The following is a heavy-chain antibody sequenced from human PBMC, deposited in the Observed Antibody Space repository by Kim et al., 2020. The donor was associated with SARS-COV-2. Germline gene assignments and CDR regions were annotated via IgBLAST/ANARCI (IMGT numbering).Heavy chain of an antibody. J-gene: IGHJ4*02. V-gene: IGHV3-33*05. CDR2: ISYDGSNK. CDR3: ARGPHGVLLPDY. D-gene: IGHD2-15*01. Sequence: GGSLRLSCAASGFTFSSYGMHWVRQAPGKGLEWVAVISYDGSNKYYADSVKGRFTISRDNSKNTLYLQMNSLRAEDTAVYYCARGPHGVLLPDYWGQGTLVTVSS. CDR1: GFTFSSYG.